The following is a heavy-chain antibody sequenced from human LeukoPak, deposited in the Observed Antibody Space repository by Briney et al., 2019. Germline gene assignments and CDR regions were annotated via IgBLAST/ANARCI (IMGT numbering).Heavy chain of an antibody. CDR1: GFTFGDYA. CDR2: IRSKASGGTT. V-gene: IGHV3-49*04. J-gene: IGHJ3*02. D-gene: IGHD3-16*01. Sequence: PGGSLRLSCTASGFTFGDYAMSWVRQAPGKGLEWVGFIRSKASGGTTEYAASVKGRFTISRDDSKSIAYLQMNSLKTEDTAVYYCAPTYYDHVWAFDIWGQGTMVTVSS. CDR3: APTYYDHVWAFDI.